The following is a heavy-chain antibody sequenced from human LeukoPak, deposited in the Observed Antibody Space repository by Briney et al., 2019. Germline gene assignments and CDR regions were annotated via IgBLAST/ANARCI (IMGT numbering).Heavy chain of an antibody. CDR2: IWYDGSNK. D-gene: IGHD5-18*01. Sequence: GGSLRLSCAASGFTFGSYGMHWVRQAPGKGLEWVAVIWYDGSNKYYADSVKGRFTISRDNSKNTLYLQMNSLRAEDTAVYYCARAQGIQLWLLNYWGQGTLVTVSS. V-gene: IGHV3-33*01. CDR3: ARAQGIQLWLLNY. J-gene: IGHJ4*02. CDR1: GFTFGSYG.